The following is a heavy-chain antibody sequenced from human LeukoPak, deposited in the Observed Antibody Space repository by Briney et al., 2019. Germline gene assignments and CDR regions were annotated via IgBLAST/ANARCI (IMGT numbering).Heavy chain of an antibody. Sequence: GGSLRLSCTASGFTFDDYAMSWFRQAPGKGLEWVGFIRSKAYGGTTEYAASVKGRFTISRDDSKSIAYLQMNSLKTEDTAVYYCTRVLSGVSAFDIWGQGTMATVSS. CDR2: IRSKAYGGTT. CDR3: TRVLSGVSAFDI. CDR1: GFTFDDYA. J-gene: IGHJ3*02. V-gene: IGHV3-49*03.